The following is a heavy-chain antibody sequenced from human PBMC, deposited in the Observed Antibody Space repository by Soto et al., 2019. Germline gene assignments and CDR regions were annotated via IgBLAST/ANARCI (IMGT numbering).Heavy chain of an antibody. Sequence: PGGSLRLSCAASGFTFSSYAMSWVRQAPGKGLEWVSAISGSGGSTYYADSVKGRFTISRDNSKNTLYLQMNSLRAEDTAVYYCAKDGGETNLKRNYYGMDVWGQGTTVTVSS. D-gene: IGHD2-21*01. CDR1: GFTFSSYA. V-gene: IGHV3-23*01. CDR3: AKDGGETNLKRNYYGMDV. CDR2: ISGSGGST. J-gene: IGHJ6*02.